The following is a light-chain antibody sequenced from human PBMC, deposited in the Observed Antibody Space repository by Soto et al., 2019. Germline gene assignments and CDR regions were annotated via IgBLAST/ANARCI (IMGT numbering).Light chain of an antibody. J-gene: IGKJ1*01. CDR3: QQYNDWLWT. CDR1: QSVTHN. V-gene: IGKV3-15*01. CDR2: GAS. Sequence: ETTLTQSPATLSASPGERVTLSCRATQSVTHNLAWYQQKPGQAPRLFIYGASTRPTGIPARFSGRGSGTEFTLTITSLQSEDFAVYYCQQYNDWLWTFGQGTKVDI.